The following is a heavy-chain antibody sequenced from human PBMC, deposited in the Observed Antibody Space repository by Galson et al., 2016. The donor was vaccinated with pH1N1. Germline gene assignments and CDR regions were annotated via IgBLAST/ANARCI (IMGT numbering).Heavy chain of an antibody. V-gene: IGHV1-46*01. CDR2: IDPSNGGT. CDR3: ASFTTRTTGDH. CDR1: GYTLSNFY. J-gene: IGHJ4*02. Sequence: SVKVSCKASGYTLSNFYMHWVRQAPGQGLEWMGIIDPSNGGTIYEQKFQGRIIMTVDRPTSTVDMEVSSLGYGDTAIYYCASFTTRTTGDHWGQGTLVTVST. D-gene: IGHD1-1*01.